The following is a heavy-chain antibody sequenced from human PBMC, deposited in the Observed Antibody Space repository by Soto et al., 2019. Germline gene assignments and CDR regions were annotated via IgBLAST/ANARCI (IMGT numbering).Heavy chain of an antibody. CDR1: VFTFSSYA. CDR3: AKDQARYDSSGYYYEAFDI. V-gene: IGHV3-23*01. D-gene: IGHD3-22*01. CDR2: ISGSGGST. Sequence: VGSLRLSCASSVFTFSSYAMSCVRQSPGKWLEWVSAISGSGGSTYYADSVKGRFTISRDNSKNTLYLQMNSLRAEDTAVYYCAKDQARYDSSGYYYEAFDILGQGTMVIVSS. J-gene: IGHJ3*02.